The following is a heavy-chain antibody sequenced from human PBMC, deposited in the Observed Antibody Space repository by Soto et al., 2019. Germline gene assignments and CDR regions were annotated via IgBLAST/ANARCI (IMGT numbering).Heavy chain of an antibody. CDR2: VHDSWGA. D-gene: IGHD5-18*01. CDR1: DGSISGDY. Sequence: SETLSLTCTVSDGSISGDYWSWIRLPPGKPMEWIGYVHDSWGAAYNPSLRSRVAISLDTSKSQFSLSLTSVSATDTAMYYCVRQGYGPLHGLVDVWGQGTTVT. J-gene: IGHJ6*02. CDR3: VRQGYGPLHGLVDV. V-gene: IGHV4-59*08.